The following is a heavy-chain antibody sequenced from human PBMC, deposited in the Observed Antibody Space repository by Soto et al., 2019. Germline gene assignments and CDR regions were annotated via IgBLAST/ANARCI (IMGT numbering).Heavy chain of an antibody. CDR1: GFTFSSYA. D-gene: IGHD4-17*01. J-gene: IGHJ4*02. Sequence: GGSLRLSCAASGFTFSSYAMSWVRQAPGKGLEWVSAISGSGGSTYYADSVKGRFTISRDNSKNTLYLQMNSLRAEDTAVYYCAKDCQGAGTVTLDFDYWGQGTLVTVSS. CDR2: ISGSGGST. CDR3: AKDCQGAGTVTLDFDY. V-gene: IGHV3-23*01.